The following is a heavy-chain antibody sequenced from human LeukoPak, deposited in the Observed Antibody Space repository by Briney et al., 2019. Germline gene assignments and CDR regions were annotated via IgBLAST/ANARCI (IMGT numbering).Heavy chain of an antibody. Sequence: GESLKISCKGCGYSFTSYWIGWVRQMPGKGLEWMGIIYPGASDIRYSPSFQGQVTISADKSISTAYLQWSSLKASDTAMYYCARRGYCSGGSCYPAYWFDPWGQGTLVTVSS. CDR2: IYPGASDI. CDR1: GYSFTSYW. CDR3: ARRGYCSGGSCYPAYWFDP. D-gene: IGHD2-15*01. J-gene: IGHJ5*02. V-gene: IGHV5-51*01.